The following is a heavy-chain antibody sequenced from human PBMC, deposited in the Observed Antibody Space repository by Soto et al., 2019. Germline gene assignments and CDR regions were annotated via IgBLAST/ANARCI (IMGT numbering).Heavy chain of an antibody. V-gene: IGHV3-30-3*01. CDR1: GFTFSSYA. CDR3: ARVLEMATISSDY. Sequence: GGSLRLSCAASGFTFSSYAMHWVRQAPGKGLEWVAVISYDGSNKYYADSVKGRFTISGDNSKNTLYLQMNSLRAEDTAVYYCARVLEMATISSDYWGQGTLVTVSS. CDR2: ISYDGSNK. D-gene: IGHD5-12*01. J-gene: IGHJ4*02.